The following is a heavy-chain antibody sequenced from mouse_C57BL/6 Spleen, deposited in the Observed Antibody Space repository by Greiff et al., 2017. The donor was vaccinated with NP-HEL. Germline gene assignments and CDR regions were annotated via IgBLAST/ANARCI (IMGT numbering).Heavy chain of an antibody. J-gene: IGHJ1*03. CDR2: IYPGDGDT. CDR3: ARGNYGSTRYFDV. D-gene: IGHD1-1*01. V-gene: IGHV1-80*01. Sequence: VQLQQSGAELVKPGASVKISCKASGYAFSSYWMNWVKQRPGKGLEWIGQIYPGDGDTNYNGKFKGKATLTADKSSSTAYMQLSSLTSEDSAVYFCARGNYGSTRYFDVWGTGTTVTVSS. CDR1: GYAFSSYW.